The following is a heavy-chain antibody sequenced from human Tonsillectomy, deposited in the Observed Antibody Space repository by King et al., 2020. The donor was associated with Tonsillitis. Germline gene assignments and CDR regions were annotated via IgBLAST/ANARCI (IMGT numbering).Heavy chain of an antibody. D-gene: IGHD6-13*01. CDR2: IRSKANSYAT. V-gene: IGHV3-73*02. J-gene: IGHJ6*02. CDR3: TRSIAAAGHYYDYGMDV. CDR1: GFTFSGSA. Sequence: VQLVESGGGLVQPGGSLKLSCVASGFTFSGSAMHWVRQASGKGLEWGGRIRSKANSYATTYAASVKGRFTNSRDDSKNTTYLQMNSLKTEDTAVYYCTRSIAAAGHYYDYGMDVWGHGTTVTVSS.